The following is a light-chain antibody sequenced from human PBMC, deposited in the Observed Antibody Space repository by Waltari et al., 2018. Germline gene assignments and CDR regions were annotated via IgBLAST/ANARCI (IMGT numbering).Light chain of an antibody. CDR2: GAS. CDR1: QIITNNY. Sequence: EIVLTQSPGAMSLSPGGRATLSCRATQIITNNYLAWYQQKPGQAPRLLIFGASNRATGIPDRFTGSGSGTDFTLTIYGLEPADSAVYYCQQYANSPLTFGGGATVAIK. J-gene: IGKJ4*01. CDR3: QQYANSPLT. V-gene: IGKV3-20*01.